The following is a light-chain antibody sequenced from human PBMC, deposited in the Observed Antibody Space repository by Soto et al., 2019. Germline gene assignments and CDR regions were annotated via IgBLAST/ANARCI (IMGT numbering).Light chain of an antibody. CDR2: GNS. Sequence: QSVLTQPPSVSGAPGQRVTISCTGSSSNIGAGYDVHWYQQLPGTAPKLLIYGNSNRPSGVPDRFSGSKSGTSASLAITGLQAEDEADYYCQSYDSSSSDVVFGGGTKLTVL. CDR3: QSYDSSSSDVV. CDR1: SSNIGAGYD. V-gene: IGLV1-40*01. J-gene: IGLJ2*01.